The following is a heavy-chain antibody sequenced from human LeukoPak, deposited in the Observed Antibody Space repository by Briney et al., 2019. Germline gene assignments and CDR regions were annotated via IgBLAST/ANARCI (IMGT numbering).Heavy chain of an antibody. D-gene: IGHD1-26*01. Sequence: GGSLRLSCAAPGFTFSSYWMHWVRQAPGKGLVWVSRINSDGSSASYADSVKGRFTVSRDNAKNTLYLQMNSLRAEDTAVYYCARATGSYYSLGYWGQGTLVIVSS. CDR3: ARATGSYYSLGY. J-gene: IGHJ4*02. CDR1: GFTFSSYW. CDR2: INSDGSSA. V-gene: IGHV3-74*01.